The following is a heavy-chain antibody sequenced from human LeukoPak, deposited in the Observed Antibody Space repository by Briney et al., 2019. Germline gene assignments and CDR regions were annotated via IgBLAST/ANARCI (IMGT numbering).Heavy chain of an antibody. CDR1: GGSSSSYY. CDR3: ARAPSGLYYFDY. Sequence: PSETLSRTGTGPGGSSSSYYWSWIRQPPGKGLEWIGYIYYSGSTNYNPSLKSRVTISVDTSKNQFSLKLSSVTAADTAVYYCARAPSGLYYFDYWGQGTLVTVSS. D-gene: IGHD6-19*01. CDR2: IYYSGST. V-gene: IGHV4-59*01. J-gene: IGHJ4*02.